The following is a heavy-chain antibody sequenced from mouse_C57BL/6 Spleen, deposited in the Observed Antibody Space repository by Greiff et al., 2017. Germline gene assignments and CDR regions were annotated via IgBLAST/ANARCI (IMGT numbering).Heavy chain of an antibody. V-gene: IGHV3-6*01. CDR1: GYSITSGYY. D-gene: IGHD1-3*01. Sequence: EVQLQESGPGLVKPSQSLSLTCSVTGYSITSGYYWNWIRQFPGNKLEWMGYISYDGSNNYNPSLKNRISITRDTSKNQFFLKLNSVTTEDTATYYCARESKEGYFDYWGQGTTLTVSS. CDR3: ARESKEGYFDY. CDR2: ISYDGSN. J-gene: IGHJ2*01.